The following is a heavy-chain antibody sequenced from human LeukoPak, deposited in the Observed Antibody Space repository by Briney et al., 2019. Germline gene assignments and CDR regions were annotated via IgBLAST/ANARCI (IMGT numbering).Heavy chain of an antibody. CDR2: IFGSGGSP. CDR1: GFTFGSHA. V-gene: IGHV3-23*01. D-gene: IGHD5-18*01. J-gene: IGHJ4*02. CDR3: GKTTVGYSSGQKPAWPVDF. Sequence: GGSLRLSCEASGFTFGSHAMYWVRQAPGKGLEWVAGIFGSGGSPHYADSVKGRFTISRDNSRNTVYLQINSLRDDDTAVYYCGKTTVGYSSGQKPAWPVDFWGQGTLVTVSS.